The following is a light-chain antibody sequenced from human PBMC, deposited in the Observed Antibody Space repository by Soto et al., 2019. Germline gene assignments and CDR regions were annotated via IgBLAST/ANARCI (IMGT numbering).Light chain of an antibody. V-gene: IGKV1-17*03. Sequence: DIQMTQSPSAISGSVGDRFTVTCRASQGISHYLAWFQQRPGQVPKRLIYGASTLHSGVPSRFSGSGSGTEFTLTISSLQPEDFGTYYCLQHNTYPLSFGGGTKVDIK. CDR3: LQHNTYPLS. J-gene: IGKJ4*01. CDR1: QGISHY. CDR2: GAS.